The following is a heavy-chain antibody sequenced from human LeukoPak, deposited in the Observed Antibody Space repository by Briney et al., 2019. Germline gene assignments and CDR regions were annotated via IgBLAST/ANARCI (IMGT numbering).Heavy chain of an antibody. CDR1: GGTFSYYA. CDR3: ARDLVIQPPATPSSYGLDV. J-gene: IGHJ6*02. Sequence: VMVSCKASGGTFSYYAINWVRQAPGQELEWMGRIIPILDIAKYAQKFKGRVTITADKTTDTSHMELSSLTSEDTAVYYCARDLVIQPPATPSSYGLDVWGQGTTVTVSS. D-gene: IGHD1-1*01. V-gene: IGHV1-69*10. CDR2: IIPILDIA.